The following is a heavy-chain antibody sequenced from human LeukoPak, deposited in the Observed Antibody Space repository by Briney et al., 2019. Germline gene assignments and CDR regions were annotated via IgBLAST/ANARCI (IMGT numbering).Heavy chain of an antibody. V-gene: IGHV4-4*02. CDR3: ARVARCTSCFDVDY. D-gene: IGHD2-2*01. J-gene: IGHJ4*02. Sequence: PSETLSLTCTVSSGSMRSSNWWIWVRQPPGKGLEWIGEISHRGSTYYNPSLKSRVTISVDTSKNQFSLTLSSVTAADTAVYYCARVARCTSCFDVDYWGQGTLVTVSS. CDR1: SGSMRSSNW. CDR2: ISHRGST.